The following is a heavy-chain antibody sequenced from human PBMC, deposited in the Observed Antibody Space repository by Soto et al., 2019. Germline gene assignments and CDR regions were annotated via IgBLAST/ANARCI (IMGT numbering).Heavy chain of an antibody. D-gene: IGHD5-12*01. Sequence: EVQLLESGGGLVQPGGSLRLSCAASGFTFSSYAMSWVRQTPGKGLEWVSAISSSAGSTYYADSVKGRFTISRDNSKNTLFLQMNSLRAEDTAVYYCAKEKEIVTMIRLFFDYWGQGTLVSVSS. CDR2: ISSSAGST. CDR1: GFTFSSYA. V-gene: IGHV3-23*01. J-gene: IGHJ4*02. CDR3: AKEKEIVTMIRLFFDY.